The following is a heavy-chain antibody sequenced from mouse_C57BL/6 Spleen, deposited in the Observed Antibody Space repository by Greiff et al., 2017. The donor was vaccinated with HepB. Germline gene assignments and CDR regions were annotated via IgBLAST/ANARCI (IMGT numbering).Heavy chain of an antibody. V-gene: IGHV5-17*01. D-gene: IGHD1-1*01. CDR2: ISSGSSTI. CDR1: GFTFSDYG. J-gene: IGHJ3*01. Sequence: EVQLVESGGGVVKPGGSLKLSCAASGFTFSDYGMHWVRQAPEKGLEWVAYISSGSSTIYYADTVKDSFTISRDSAKNTLFLQMTSLRSEDTARYYCARPHYCGSSSLFAYWGQGTLVTVSA. CDR3: ARPHYCGSSSLFAY.